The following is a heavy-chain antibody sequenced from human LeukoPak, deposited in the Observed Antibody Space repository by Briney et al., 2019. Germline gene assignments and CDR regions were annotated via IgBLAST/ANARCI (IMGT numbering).Heavy chain of an antibody. CDR2: TYYSGST. CDR1: GGSISPYY. Sequence: PSETLSLTCTVSGGSISPYYWNWIRQPPGKGLEWIGYTYYSGSTNYNPSLKSRVTISIDTSKNQFSLKLSSVIAADTAVYYCARPKRDDVGNSFYYYGMDVWGQGTTVTVSS. V-gene: IGHV4-59*01. J-gene: IGHJ6*02. CDR3: ARPKRDDVGNSFYYYGMDV. D-gene: IGHD4-23*01.